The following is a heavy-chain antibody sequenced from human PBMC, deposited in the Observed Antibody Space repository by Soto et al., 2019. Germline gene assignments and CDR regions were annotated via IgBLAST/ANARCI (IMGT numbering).Heavy chain of an antibody. D-gene: IGHD2-2*01. J-gene: IGHJ6*02. CDR1: GGTFSSYA. V-gene: IGHV1-69*01. Sequence: QVQLVQSGAEVKKPGSSVKVSCKASGGTFSSYAISWVRQAPGQGLEWMGGIIPISGTANYAQKFQGRVTITADEYTSTAYMELISRRSEDTAVYYCARSQGSSIGLETYYYYYYGMDVWGQGTTVTVSS. CDR3: ARSQGSSIGLETYYYYYYGMDV. CDR2: IIPISGTA.